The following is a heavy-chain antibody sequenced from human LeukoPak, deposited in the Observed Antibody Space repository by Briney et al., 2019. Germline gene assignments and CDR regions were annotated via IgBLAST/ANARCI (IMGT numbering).Heavy chain of an antibody. CDR3: ARGARDGSGNYLFNY. CDR1: GFTFSTYW. Sequence: PGGSLRLSCAASGFTFSTYWMHWVRQTPGKGLVWVSRISSDGRSTYYADSVKGRFTISRDNAKNTLYLQMNSLRAVDTGVYYCARGARDGSGNYLFNYWGQGTLVTVSS. V-gene: IGHV3-74*01. J-gene: IGHJ4*02. CDR2: ISSDGRST. D-gene: IGHD3-10*01.